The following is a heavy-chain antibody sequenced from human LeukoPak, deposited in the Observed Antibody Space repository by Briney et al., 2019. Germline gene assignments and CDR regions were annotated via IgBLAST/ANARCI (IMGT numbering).Heavy chain of an antibody. J-gene: IGHJ4*02. Sequence: SETLSLTRAVYGGSFSGYYWSWIRQPPGKGLEWIGEINHSGSTNYNPSLKSRVTISVDTSKNQFSLKLSSVTAADTAVYYCARGPRFIAAPYYFDYWGQGTLVTVSS. CDR1: GGSFSGYY. CDR3: ARGPRFIAAPYYFDY. V-gene: IGHV4-34*01. CDR2: INHSGST. D-gene: IGHD6-13*01.